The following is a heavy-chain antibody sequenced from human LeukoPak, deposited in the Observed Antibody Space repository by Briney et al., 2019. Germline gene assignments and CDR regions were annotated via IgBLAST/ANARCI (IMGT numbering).Heavy chain of an antibody. CDR1: GFTFSSYS. D-gene: IGHD6-19*01. CDR2: ISSSSSYI. J-gene: IGHJ4*02. Sequence: GGSLRLSCAASGFTFSSYSMNWVRQAPGKGLEWVSSISSSSSYIYYADSVKGRFTISRDNPKNSLYLQMNSLRADDTAVYYCARSSGKQWLLRLWGQGTLVTVSS. CDR3: ARSSGKQWLLRL. V-gene: IGHV3-21*01.